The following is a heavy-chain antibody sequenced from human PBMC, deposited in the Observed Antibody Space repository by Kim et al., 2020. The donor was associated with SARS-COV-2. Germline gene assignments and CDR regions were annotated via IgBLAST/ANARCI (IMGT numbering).Heavy chain of an antibody. Sequence: SETLSLTCTVSRGSLSTTTHSWGWVRQTPGKGLEWIASFYYSGSTYYNPSLKSRVTISINTARNQFSLKLKSVTAADTAVYYCEKQGQGQVISGVSYYYG. CDR1: RGSLSTTTHS. CDR2: FYYSGST. V-gene: IGHV4-39*01. J-gene: IGHJ6*01. CDR3: EKQGQGQVISGVSYYYG. D-gene: IGHD2-21*01.